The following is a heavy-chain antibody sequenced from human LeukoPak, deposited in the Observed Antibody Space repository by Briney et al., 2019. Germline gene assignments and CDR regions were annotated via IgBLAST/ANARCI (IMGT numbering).Heavy chain of an antibody. CDR2: ISGSGGST. Sequence: PSETLSLTCTVSGGSISRGGYYWSWVRQAPGKGLEWVSAISGSGGSTYYADSVKGRFTISRDNSKNTLYLQMNSLRAEDTAVYYCAKSWDTSSYYQYYFDYWGQGTLVTVSS. J-gene: IGHJ4*02. V-gene: IGHV3-23*01. CDR1: GGSISRGGYY. CDR3: AKSWDTSSYYQYYFDY. D-gene: IGHD3-22*01.